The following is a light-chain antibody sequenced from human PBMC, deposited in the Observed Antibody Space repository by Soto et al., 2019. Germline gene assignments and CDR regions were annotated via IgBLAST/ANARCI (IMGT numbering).Light chain of an antibody. J-gene: IGKJ2*01. V-gene: IGKV1-39*01. Sequence: DIQMTQSPSSLSASVGDRVTITCRASQSISSYLNWYQQKPGKAPKLLIYAASSLQSGVPSRFSGSRSRTDFTLTISSLQPEDVATYYCQQSYSTPPVTFGQGTKLESK. CDR3: QQSYSTPPVT. CDR1: QSISSY. CDR2: AAS.